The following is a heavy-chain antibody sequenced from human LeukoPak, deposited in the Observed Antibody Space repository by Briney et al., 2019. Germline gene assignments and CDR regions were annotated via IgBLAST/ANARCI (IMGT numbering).Heavy chain of an antibody. V-gene: IGHV4-61*02. CDR2: FYTSGST. Sequence: TLSLPFPVSGGSISSGSYYWSWIRPPAGKGLEWIGRFYTSGSTNYNPSLKSRVTITVDTSKNQFSLKLSSVTAADTAVYYCAGVAAAGYDYWGQGTLVTVSS. J-gene: IGHJ4*02. CDR1: GGSISSGSYY. D-gene: IGHD6-13*01. CDR3: AGVAAAGYDY.